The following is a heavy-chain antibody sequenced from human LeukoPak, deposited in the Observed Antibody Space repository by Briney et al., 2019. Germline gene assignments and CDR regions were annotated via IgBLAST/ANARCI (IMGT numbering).Heavy chain of an antibody. CDR1: GFTFSESY. D-gene: IGHD2-15*01. Sequence: GGSLRLSCAASGFTFSESYMTWIRQAPGKGLELVSYISHTGDSVYYVDSVKGRFTISRDNAKNSLYLQMNSLRAEDTAVYYCARVHCSGGSCYVGRAYWYFDLWGRGTLVTVSS. CDR3: ARVHCSGGSCYVGRAYWYFDL. J-gene: IGHJ2*01. CDR2: ISHTGDSV. V-gene: IGHV3-11*04.